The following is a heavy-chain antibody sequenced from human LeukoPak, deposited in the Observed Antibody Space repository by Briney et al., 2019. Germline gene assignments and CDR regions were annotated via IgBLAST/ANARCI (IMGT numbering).Heavy chain of an antibody. V-gene: IGHV3-21*01. CDR2: ISSSSSYI. J-gene: IGHJ4*02. CDR1: GFTFSSYW. CDR3: ARDLFDSSWTFDY. Sequence: GGSLRLSCAASGFTFSSYWMNWVRQAPGKGLEWVSSISSSSSYIYYADSVKGRFTISRDNAKNSLYLQMNSLRAEDTAVYYCARDLFDSSWTFDYWGQGTLVTVSS. D-gene: IGHD6-13*01.